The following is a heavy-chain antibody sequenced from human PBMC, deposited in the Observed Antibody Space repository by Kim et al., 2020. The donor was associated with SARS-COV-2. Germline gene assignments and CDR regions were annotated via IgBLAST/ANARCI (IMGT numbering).Heavy chain of an antibody. CDR2: IMNTESSDYSPSLKSS. CDR3: ASLEVGAGGAGS. CDR1: GGSVSSGYYH. J-gene: IGHJ4*02. D-gene: IGHD1-26*01. Sequence: SETLSLTCSVSGGSVSSGYYHWSWIRQPPGKGLEWIGYIMNTESSDYSPSLKSSDYSPSLKSRVTMSVDISKNQFSLKLRSVTAADTAVYYCASLEVGAGGAGSWGQGILVTVSS. V-gene: IGHV4-61*01.